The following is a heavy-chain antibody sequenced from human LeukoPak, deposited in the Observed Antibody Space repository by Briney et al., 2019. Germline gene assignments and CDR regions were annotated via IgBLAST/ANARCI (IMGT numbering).Heavy chain of an antibody. V-gene: IGHV4-38-2*01. CDR1: VYSITSGYY. D-gene: IGHD4-17*01. CDR3: ARALDHGDYPFDY. Sequence: TSETLSLTCVVSVYSITSGYYWVWIRQPPGNGLDGIGNMYHSGRTYHTPSLKSRVTIAVDTSKKQFSLQLRSVTAADTAVYYCARALDHGDYPFDYWGQGTLVTVSS. J-gene: IGHJ4*02. CDR2: MYHSGRT.